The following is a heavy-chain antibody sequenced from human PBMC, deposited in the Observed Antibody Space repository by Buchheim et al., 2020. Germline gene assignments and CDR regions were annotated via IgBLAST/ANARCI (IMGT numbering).Heavy chain of an antibody. D-gene: IGHD2-21*01. CDR3: ARTDCGTTHCKHLQY. CDR1: GFTFSTYA. J-gene: IGHJ4*02. CDR2: ISDDGTNK. V-gene: IGHV3-30*03. Sequence: QVQLVESGGGVVQPGRSLRLSCAASGFTFSTYAMHWVRQAPGKGLEWLAVISDDGTNKYYTDAVKGRFTISRDNSKTTVYLQVDSLTTEDTAAYYCARTDCGTTHCKHLQYWGLGTL.